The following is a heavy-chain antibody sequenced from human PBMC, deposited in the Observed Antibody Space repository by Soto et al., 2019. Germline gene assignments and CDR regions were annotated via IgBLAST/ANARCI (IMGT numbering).Heavy chain of an antibody. D-gene: IGHD2-21*01. Sequence: QVQLVQSGAEVKTPGASVKVSCKASGYTFASYDINWVRQAPGQGLEWMGWMNPNRNNTGYAQKFQGRITMTRDIALSIAHMELSSLRNEDTAVYYCARSDGYHFNWLDSWGQGTRVTVSA. CDR3: ARSDGYHFNWLDS. J-gene: IGHJ5*01. CDR1: GYTFASYD. CDR2: MNPNRNNT. V-gene: IGHV1-8*01.